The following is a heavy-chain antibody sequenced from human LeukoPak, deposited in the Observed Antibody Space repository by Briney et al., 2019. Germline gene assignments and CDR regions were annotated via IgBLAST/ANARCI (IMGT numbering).Heavy chain of an antibody. V-gene: IGHV3-30*04. CDR1: GFTFSSYA. Sequence: GRSLRLSCAASGFTFSSYAMHWVRQAPGKGLEWGAVISYDGMNKYYADSVKGRFTITRDNSKNTLYLQMNSLRAEDTAVYYCARSRFDPWGQGTLVTVSS. CDR3: ARSRFDP. J-gene: IGHJ5*02. CDR2: ISYDGMNK.